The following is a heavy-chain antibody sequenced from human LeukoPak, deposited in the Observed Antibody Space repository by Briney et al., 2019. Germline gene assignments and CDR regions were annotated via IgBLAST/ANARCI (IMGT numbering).Heavy chain of an antibody. V-gene: IGHV4-34*01. Sequence: SETLSLTCAVYGGSFSGYYRSWVRQSPGKGLEWIGEINHSGSTNSNPSLKSRVTISVDTSKNLFSLKLSSVTAADTAVYYCARGSRLTGAFDIWGQGTMVTVSS. CDR2: INHSGST. J-gene: IGHJ3*02. D-gene: IGHD3-9*01. CDR1: GGSFSGYY. CDR3: ARGSRLTGAFDI.